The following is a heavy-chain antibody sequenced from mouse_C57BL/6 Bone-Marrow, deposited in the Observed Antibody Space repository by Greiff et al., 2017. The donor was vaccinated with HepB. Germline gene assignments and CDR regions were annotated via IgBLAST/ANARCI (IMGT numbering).Heavy chain of an antibody. V-gene: IGHV1-4*01. Sequence: QVHVKQSGAELARPGASVKMSCKASGYTFTSYTMHWVKQRPGQGLEWIGYINPSSGYTKYNQKFKDKATLTADKSSSTAYMQLSSLTSEDSAVYYCARDYYGRKDYWGQGTTLTVSS. CDR1: GYTFTSYT. D-gene: IGHD1-1*01. CDR3: ARDYYGRKDY. J-gene: IGHJ2*01. CDR2: INPSSGYT.